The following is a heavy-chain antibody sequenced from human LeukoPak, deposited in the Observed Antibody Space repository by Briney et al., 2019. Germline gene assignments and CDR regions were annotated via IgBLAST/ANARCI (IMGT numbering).Heavy chain of an antibody. Sequence: SETLSLTCTVSGGAISSGDYYWSWIRQPPGTGLGWIGYSYYSGNTYYNPSLKSRVTISMDTSKNQFSLKLNSMTAADTAVYYCATAPYEYIWGTYRTNWFDPWGQGTLVTVSS. V-gene: IGHV4-30-4*01. CDR3: ATAPYEYIWGTYRTNWFDP. CDR2: SYYSGNT. J-gene: IGHJ5*02. D-gene: IGHD3-16*02. CDR1: GGAISSGDYY.